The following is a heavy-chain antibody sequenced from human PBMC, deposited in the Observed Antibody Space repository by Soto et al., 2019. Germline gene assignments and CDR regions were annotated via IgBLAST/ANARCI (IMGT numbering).Heavy chain of an antibody. Sequence: EVQLVESGGGLVQPGRSLRLSCAASGFIFDDYATHRVRQAPGKGLEWVSGISWNSGDIRYADSVKGRFTISRDNGKNSLSLQMNSLRAEDTALYYCAKDGQVWGQGTLVTVSS. CDR2: ISWNSGDI. CDR3: AKDGQV. J-gene: IGHJ4*02. V-gene: IGHV3-9*01. CDR1: GFIFDDYA.